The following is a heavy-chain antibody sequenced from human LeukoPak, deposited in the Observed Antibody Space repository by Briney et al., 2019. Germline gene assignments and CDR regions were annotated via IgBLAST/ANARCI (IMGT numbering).Heavy chain of an antibody. J-gene: IGHJ4*02. CDR3: ARARRGPYFDY. D-gene: IGHD5-12*01. Sequence: GGSLRLSCAVSGITLSNYGMSWVRQGPGKGLEWVAGISDRGSTKYADSVKGRFTISRDNPKNTLYLQMDSVRAEDTAVYFCARARRGPYFDYWGQGTLVTVSS. V-gene: IGHV3-23*01. CDR1: GITLSNYG. CDR2: ISDRGST.